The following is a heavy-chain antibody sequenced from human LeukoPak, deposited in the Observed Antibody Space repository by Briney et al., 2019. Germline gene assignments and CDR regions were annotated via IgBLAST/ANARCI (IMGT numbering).Heavy chain of an antibody. CDR1: GGTFSSYA. D-gene: IGHD3-22*01. CDR3: AVYYYDSSGSHLGY. V-gene: IGHV1-69*04. J-gene: IGHJ4*02. Sequence: SVKVSCKASGGTFSSYAISWVRQAPGQGLEWMGRIIPILGIANYAQEFQGRVTITADKSTSTAYMELSSLRSEDTAVYYCAVYYYDSSGSHLGYWGQGTLVTVSS. CDR2: IIPILGIA.